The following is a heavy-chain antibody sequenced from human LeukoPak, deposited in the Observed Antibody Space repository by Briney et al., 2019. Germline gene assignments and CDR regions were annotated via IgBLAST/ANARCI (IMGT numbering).Heavy chain of an antibody. CDR3: ARGVRYFDWLQDYYYYGMDV. V-gene: IGHV1-46*01. CDR1: GYTFTRYY. D-gene: IGHD3-9*01. Sequence: GSSVKVSCKPSGYTFTRYYMHWVRQAPGQGLEWMGIINPSGGSTSYAQKFQGRVTMTTDTSTSTVYMELSSLRSEDTAVYYCARGVRYFDWLQDYYYYGMDVWGQGTTVTVSS. J-gene: IGHJ6*02. CDR2: INPSGGST.